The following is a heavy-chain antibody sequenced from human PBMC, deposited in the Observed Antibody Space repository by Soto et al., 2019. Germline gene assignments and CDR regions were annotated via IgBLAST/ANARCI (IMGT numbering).Heavy chain of an antibody. CDR1: SGSINSFY. CDR3: ARVRIIGTSYSDY. Sequence: QVQLQESGPGLVKPTETLSLNCTVSSGSINSFYWAWMRQPAGKGLEWIGRIHSSGTTNYNPSLSSRVTMSVDPSKNQFSLRLTSVTAADTAVYYCARVRIIGTSYSDYWGQGILVTVSS. CDR2: IHSSGTT. J-gene: IGHJ4*02. V-gene: IGHV4-4*07. D-gene: IGHD1-7*01.